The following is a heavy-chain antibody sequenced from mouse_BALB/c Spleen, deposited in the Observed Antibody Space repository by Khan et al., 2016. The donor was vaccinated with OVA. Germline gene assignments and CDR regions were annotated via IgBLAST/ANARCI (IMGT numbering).Heavy chain of an antibody. CDR3: RISTINA. J-gene: IGHJ2*01. CDR1: GYNIKDIY. CDR2: TDPANGNT. Sequence: VQLKQSGAELVKPAASLNLSCTASGYNIKDIYIHWVKQRPEKGLERIRRTDPANGNTKYDPKFQGKATITADTSSNTAYLQLSSLTSEDTAVYYCRISTINAWGQGTTLTVSS. V-gene: IGHV14-3*02.